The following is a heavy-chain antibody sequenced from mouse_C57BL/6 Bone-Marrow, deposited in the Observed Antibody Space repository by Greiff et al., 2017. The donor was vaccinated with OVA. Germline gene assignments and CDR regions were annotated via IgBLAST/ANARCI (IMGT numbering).Heavy chain of an antibody. Sequence: VKLMESGPGLVQPSQSLSITCTVSGFSLTSYGVHWVRQSPGKGLEWLGVIWSGGSTAYNAAFISRLSISKDNSKSQVFCKMNSLQADDTAIDYGARTYGRAYFDYGGQGTTPTVSA. CDR3: ARTYGRAYFDY. CDR2: IWSGGST. CDR1: GFSLTSYG. J-gene: IGHJ2*01. V-gene: IGHV2-2*01. D-gene: IGHD1-1*01.